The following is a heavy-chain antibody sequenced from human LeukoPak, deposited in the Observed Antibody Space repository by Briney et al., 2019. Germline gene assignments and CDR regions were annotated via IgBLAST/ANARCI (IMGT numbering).Heavy chain of an antibody. CDR2: IRSKANSYAT. CDR1: GFTFSDSA. D-gene: IGHD5-18*01. V-gene: IGHV3-73*01. CDR3: TGWDTAMFDDY. J-gene: IGHJ4*02. Sequence: GGSLRLSCAASGFTFSDSAMQWVRQASGKGLEWVGRIRSKANSYATAYAASVKGRFSISRDDSKNTAYLQMNSLKTEDTAVYYCTGWDTAMFDDYWGQGTLVTVSS.